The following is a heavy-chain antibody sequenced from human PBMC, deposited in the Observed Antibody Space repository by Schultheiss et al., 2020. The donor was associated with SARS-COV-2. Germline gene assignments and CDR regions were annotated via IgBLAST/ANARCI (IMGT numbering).Heavy chain of an antibody. V-gene: IGHV4-59*01. CDR1: GGSFSGYY. CDR3: ARDGWDCSSTSCPAGWFDP. J-gene: IGHJ5*02. D-gene: IGHD2-2*01. Sequence: SETLSLTCAVYGGSFSGYYWSWIRQPPGKGLEWIGYIYYSGSTYYNPSLKSRVTISVDTSKNQFSLKLSSVTAADTAVYYCARDGWDCSSTSCPAGWFDPWGQGTLVTVSS. CDR2: IYYSGST.